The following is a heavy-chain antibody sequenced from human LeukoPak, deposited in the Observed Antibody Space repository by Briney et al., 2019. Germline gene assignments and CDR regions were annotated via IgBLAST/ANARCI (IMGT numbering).Heavy chain of an antibody. Sequence: ASVKVSCKAPGYTFTSYGISWVRQAPGQGLEWMGWISAYNGNTNYAQKLQGRVTMTTDTSTSTAYMELRSLRSDDTAVYYCARDPGQYDSSGYYYHFDYWGQGTLVTVSS. D-gene: IGHD3-22*01. V-gene: IGHV1-18*01. CDR3: ARDPGQYDSSGYYYHFDY. CDR1: GYTFTSYG. CDR2: ISAYNGNT. J-gene: IGHJ4*02.